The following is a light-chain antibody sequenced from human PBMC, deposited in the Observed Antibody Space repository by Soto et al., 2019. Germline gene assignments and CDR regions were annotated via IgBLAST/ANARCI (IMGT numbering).Light chain of an antibody. V-gene: IGKV3-11*01. CDR2: DAS. CDR1: QSVSSY. Sequence: EIVLTQSPATLSLSPGERATLSCRASQSVSSYLAWYQQKPGQAPWLLIYDASNRATGIPARFSGSGSGTAFTLTISSLEPEDFAVYYCQQRSNWLLTFGGGTKVEIK. J-gene: IGKJ4*01. CDR3: QQRSNWLLT.